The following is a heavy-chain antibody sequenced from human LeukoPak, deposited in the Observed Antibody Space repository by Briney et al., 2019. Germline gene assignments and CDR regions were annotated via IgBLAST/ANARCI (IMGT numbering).Heavy chain of an antibody. CDR1: GFTFSHHS. Sequence: GGSLRLSCAGSGFTFSHHSMNWVRQAPGKGLEWVASFGSDLSFRSYADSVKGRFTISRDNAESSLHLHMNSLRAEDTAIYYCARDRLGDGHIRDFDSWGQGTVVTVSS. J-gene: IGHJ4*02. D-gene: IGHD5-24*01. V-gene: IGHV3-21*01. CDR3: ARDRLGDGHIRDFDS. CDR2: FGSDLSFR.